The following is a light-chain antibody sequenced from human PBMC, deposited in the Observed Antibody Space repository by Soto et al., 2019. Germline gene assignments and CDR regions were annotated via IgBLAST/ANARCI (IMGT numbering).Light chain of an antibody. CDR1: QSISSY. J-gene: IGKJ1*01. CDR2: AAS. Sequence: DIQMTQSPSSLSASVGDRVTITCRASQSISSYLNWYQQKPGKAPKLLIYAASSLQSGVPSRFSGSGSGTDFTLAINGLQPEDFATYYCQQTFSMPGTFGQGTKV. V-gene: IGKV1-39*01. CDR3: QQTFSMPGT.